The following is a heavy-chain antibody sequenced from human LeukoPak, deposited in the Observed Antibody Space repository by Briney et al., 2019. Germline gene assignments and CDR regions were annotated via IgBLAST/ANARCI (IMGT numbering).Heavy chain of an antibody. CDR2: IYYSGST. Sequence: PSQTPSLTCTVSGGSISSGGYYWSWIRQHPGKGLEWIGYIYYSGSTYYNPSLKSRVTISVDTSKNQFSLKLSSVTAADTAVYYCARGSPLLYYFDYWGQGTLVTVSS. CDR3: ARGSPLLYYFDY. J-gene: IGHJ4*02. V-gene: IGHV4-31*03. D-gene: IGHD2-2*01. CDR1: GGSISSGGYY.